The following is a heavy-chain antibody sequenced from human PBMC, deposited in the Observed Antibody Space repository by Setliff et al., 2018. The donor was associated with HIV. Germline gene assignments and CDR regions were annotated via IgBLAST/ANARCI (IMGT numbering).Heavy chain of an antibody. CDR2: IYTSGNA. D-gene: IGHD3-22*01. J-gene: IGHJ3*02. Sequence: PSETLSLTCTVSGDSISSITYSWNWIRQLPGKGLEWIGHIYTSGNADYNPSLKSRLSISVDTSKEHFSLKLSSVTAADTAVYYCAADTGFYFDSTGYSTAFDIWGPGTMVTVSS. V-gene: IGHV4-31*02. CDR3: AADTGFYFDSTGYSTAFDI. CDR1: GDSISSITYS.